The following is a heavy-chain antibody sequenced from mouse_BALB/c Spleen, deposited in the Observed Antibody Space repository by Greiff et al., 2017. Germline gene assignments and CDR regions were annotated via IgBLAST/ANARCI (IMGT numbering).Heavy chain of an antibody. D-gene: IGHD1-1*02. J-gene: IGHJ2*01. V-gene: IGHV1-77*01. Sequence: VQLQQSGAELVRPGASVKLSCKASGYTFTDYYINWVKQRTGQGLEWIGEIYPGSGNTYYNEKFKGKATLTADKSSSTAYMRLSSLTSEDSAVYFCARKNMWFFDYWGQGTTLTVSS. CDR1: GYTFTDYY. CDR3: ARKNMWFFDY. CDR2: IYPGSGNT.